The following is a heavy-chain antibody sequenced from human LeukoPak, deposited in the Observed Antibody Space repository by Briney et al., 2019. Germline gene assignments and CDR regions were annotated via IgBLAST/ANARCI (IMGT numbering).Heavy chain of an antibody. J-gene: IGHJ4*02. V-gene: IGHV3-21*01. CDR1: GFTFSSYS. CDR2: ISSSSYI. D-gene: IGHD5-18*01. Sequence: GGSLRLSCAASGFTFSSYSMNWVRQAPGKGLEWVSSISSSSYIYYADSVKGRFTISRDNAKNSLYLQMNSLRAEDTAVYYCARAPARGYSYGLPGYWGQGTLVTVSS. CDR3: ARAPARGYSYGLPGY.